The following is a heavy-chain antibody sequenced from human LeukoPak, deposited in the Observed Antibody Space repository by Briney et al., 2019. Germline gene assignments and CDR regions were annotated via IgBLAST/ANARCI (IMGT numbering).Heavy chain of an antibody. D-gene: IGHD4-17*01. Sequence: GGSLRLSCAASGYTFSSNYMSWVRQAPGKGLEWVSVIYSGGSTYYADSVKGRFTISRDNSKNTLYLQMNSLRAEDTAVYYCARAAVSYGEAVYYYYYMDVWGKGTTVTVSS. CDR2: IYSGGST. CDR3: ARAAVSYGEAVYYYYYMDV. V-gene: IGHV3-66*01. CDR1: GYTFSSNY. J-gene: IGHJ6*03.